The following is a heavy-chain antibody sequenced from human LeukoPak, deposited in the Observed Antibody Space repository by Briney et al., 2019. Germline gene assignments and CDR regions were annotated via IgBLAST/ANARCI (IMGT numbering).Heavy chain of an antibody. J-gene: IGHJ3*02. D-gene: IGHD6-13*01. CDR3: ARESPTLSSSALNAFDI. V-gene: IGHV1-2*02. CDR1: GYTFTGYY. Sequence: ASVKVSCKASGYTFTGYYMHWVRQAPGQGLEWMGWINPNSGGTNYARKFQGRVTMTRDTSISTAYMELSRLRSDDTAVYYCARESPTLSSSALNAFDIWGQGTMVTVSS. CDR2: INPNSGGT.